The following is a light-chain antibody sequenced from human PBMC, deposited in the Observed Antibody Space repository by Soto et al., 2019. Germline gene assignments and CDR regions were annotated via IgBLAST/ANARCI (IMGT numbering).Light chain of an antibody. Sequence: QSVLTQPPSVSGAPGQRVTISCTGSSSNIGAGYDVHWYQQLPGTAPKLLIYGNSNRPSGVPDRFSGSKSGTSASLAITGLQAEDEAVYYSQSYDSSLSGYVFGPGTKLTVL. V-gene: IGLV1-40*01. CDR3: QSYDSSLSGYV. CDR1: SSNIGAGYD. J-gene: IGLJ1*01. CDR2: GNS.